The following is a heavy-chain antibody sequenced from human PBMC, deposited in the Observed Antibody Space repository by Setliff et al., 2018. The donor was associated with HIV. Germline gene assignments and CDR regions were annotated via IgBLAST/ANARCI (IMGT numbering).Heavy chain of an antibody. CDR3: ARQLSTSLDF. V-gene: IGHV1-2*02. D-gene: IGHD1-1*01. CDR1: EYTFIDYF. CDR2: ISPYNGDT. Sequence: ASVKVSCKAFEYTFIDYFIHWVRQAPAQGLEWMGWISPYNGDTKILQKFLGRVTMTRDTSINTAYLECSRLISADTAVYYCARQLSTSLDFWGQGALVTVSS. J-gene: IGHJ4*02.